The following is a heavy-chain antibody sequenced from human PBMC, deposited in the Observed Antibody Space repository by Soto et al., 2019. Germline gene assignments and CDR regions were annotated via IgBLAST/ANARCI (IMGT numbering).Heavy chain of an antibody. CDR3: AKGRGGSGSLTPRVDF. D-gene: IGHD3-10*01. CDR2: ISGGGDTT. Sequence: EVQLLDSGGGLVQPGGSLRLSCAASGFTFNNYAMTWVRQAPGKGLEWVSAISGGGDTTSYADSVKGRFTVSRDGSKNTLYLQMSSLRAEDTALYYCAKGRGGSGSLTPRVDFWGQGPLFTVSS. V-gene: IGHV3-23*01. J-gene: IGHJ4*02. CDR1: GFTFNNYA.